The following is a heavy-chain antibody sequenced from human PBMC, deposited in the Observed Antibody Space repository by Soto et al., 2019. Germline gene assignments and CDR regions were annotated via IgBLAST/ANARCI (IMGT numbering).Heavy chain of an antibody. Sequence: GSLRLSCAASGFTFSSYSMNWVRQAPGKGLEWVSSISGSGNYTHYADFLRGRFTTSRDNAKTSLYLQMNSLRAEDTAVYYCAREGINNYNEYYFDSWGQGTVVTVSS. V-gene: IGHV3-21*01. CDR1: GFTFSSYS. CDR3: AREGINNYNEYYFDS. CDR2: ISGSGNYT. D-gene: IGHD4-4*01. J-gene: IGHJ4*02.